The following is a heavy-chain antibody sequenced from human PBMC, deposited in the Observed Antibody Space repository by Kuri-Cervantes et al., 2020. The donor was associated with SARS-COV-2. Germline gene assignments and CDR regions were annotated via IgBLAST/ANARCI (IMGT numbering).Heavy chain of an antibody. CDR1: GGSISSSSYY. CDR2: IYYSGST. V-gene: IGHV4-39*07. CDR3: ARNGEIISSSSYFDY. J-gene: IGHJ4*02. Sequence: GSLRLSCTVSGGSISSSSYYWGWIRQPPGKGLEWIGSIYYSGSTYYNPSLKSRVTISVDTSKNQFSLKLYSVTAADTAIYYCARNGEIISSSSYFDYWGRGTLVTVSS. D-gene: IGHD6-6*01.